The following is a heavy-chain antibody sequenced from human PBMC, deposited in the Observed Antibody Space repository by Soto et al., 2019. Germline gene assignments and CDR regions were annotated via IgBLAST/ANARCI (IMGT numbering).Heavy chain of an antibody. Sequence: GGSLRLSCAASGFTFSSYGMHWVRQAPGKGLEWVAVIWYDGSNKYYADSVKGRFTVSRDNSKNTVFLQMNSLRAEDTAVYFCAKGMYYYDSSGYRLFDYWGQGTLVTVSS. CDR1: GFTFSSYG. J-gene: IGHJ4*02. CDR2: IWYDGSNK. V-gene: IGHV3-33*06. D-gene: IGHD3-22*01. CDR3: AKGMYYYDSSGYRLFDY.